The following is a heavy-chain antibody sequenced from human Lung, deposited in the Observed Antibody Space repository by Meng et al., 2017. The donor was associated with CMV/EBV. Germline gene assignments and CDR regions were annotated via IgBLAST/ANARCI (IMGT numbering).Heavy chain of an antibody. V-gene: IGHV1-8*01. CDR2: MNPNRGTT. CDR1: GYTFTSYD. Sequence: QVTLVQSGVEVKKPVAAVKVSCKASGYTFTSYDIYWVRQGTGQGLEWMGWMNPNRGTTGYAQKFQGRVTMTRNISKSTAYMDLSSLRSEDTAVYYCATGVADFEYWGQGTLVTVSS. J-gene: IGHJ4*02. D-gene: IGHD6-19*01. CDR3: ATGVADFEY.